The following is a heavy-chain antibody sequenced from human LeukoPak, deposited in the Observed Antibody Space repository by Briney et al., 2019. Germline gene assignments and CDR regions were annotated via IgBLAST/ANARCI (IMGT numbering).Heavy chain of an antibody. CDR1: GYAISSGYF. J-gene: IGHJ6*03. V-gene: IGHV4-38-2*02. CDR2: INHSGST. CDR3: ATCRVEARVYMDV. D-gene: IGHD1-26*01. Sequence: SETLSLTCSVSGYAISSGYFWGWIRQPPGKGLEWIGEINHSGSTNYNPSLKSRVTISVDTSKNQFSLKLSSVTAADTAVYYCATCRVEARVYMDVWGKGTTVTISS.